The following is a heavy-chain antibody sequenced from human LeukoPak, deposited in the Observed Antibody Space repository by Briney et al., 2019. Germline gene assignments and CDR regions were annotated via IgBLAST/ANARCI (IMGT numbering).Heavy chain of an antibody. CDR3: ARSSIVVGTLNWFDP. CDR1: GYTFTSYG. V-gene: IGHV1-18*01. CDR2: INAYNGNT. Sequence: ASVKVSCKASGYTFTSYGISWVRQAPGQGLEWMGWINAYNGNTNYAQKLQGRVTMTTDTSTRTAYMELRSLRSADTAVYYCARSSIVVGTLNWFDPWGQGTLVTVSS. D-gene: IGHD3-22*01. J-gene: IGHJ5*02.